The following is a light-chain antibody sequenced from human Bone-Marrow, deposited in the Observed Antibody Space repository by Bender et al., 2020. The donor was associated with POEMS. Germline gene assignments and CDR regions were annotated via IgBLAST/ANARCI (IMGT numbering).Light chain of an antibody. CDR3: SSYEGSNSHVI. CDR1: SSDVGTYDL. Sequence: QSALTQPASVSGSPGQSIIISCTGTSSDVGTYDLVSWYQQYPGKAPKLMIYEVSKRPSGVSHRFSGSKSGYTASLTVSGLQAEDEADYFCSSYEGSNSHVIFGGGTKLSVL. CDR2: EVS. J-gene: IGLJ2*01. V-gene: IGLV2-23*02.